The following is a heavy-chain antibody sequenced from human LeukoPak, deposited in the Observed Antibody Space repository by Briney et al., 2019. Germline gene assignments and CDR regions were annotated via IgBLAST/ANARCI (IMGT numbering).Heavy chain of an antibody. Sequence: ASVKVSCKASGYTFTSYDINWVRQATGQGLEWMGWMNPNSGNTGYAQKFQGRVTMTRNTSISTAYMELSSLRSEDTAVYYCARATGIAAAGTGFVDYWGQGTLVTVSS. CDR1: GYTFTSYD. CDR3: ARATGIAAAGTGFVDY. CDR2: MNPNSGNT. D-gene: IGHD6-13*01. V-gene: IGHV1-8*01. J-gene: IGHJ4*02.